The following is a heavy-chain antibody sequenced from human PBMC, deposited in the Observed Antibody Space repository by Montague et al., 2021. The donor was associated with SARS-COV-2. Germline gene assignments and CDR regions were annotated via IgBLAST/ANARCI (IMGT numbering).Heavy chain of an antibody. CDR3: ARSRANVPSRPGFDY. J-gene: IGHJ4*02. CDR2: MYYTGHT. V-gene: IGHV4-59*01. CDR1: GGSISRYF. D-gene: IGHD6-6*01. Sequence: SETLSLTCTVSGGSISRYFWNWIRQTPGKGLEWIGYMYYTGHTNYNPSLESRVTMPVDPSKNQFSLTLTSVTAADTAVYYCARSRANVPSRPGFDYWGQGALVTVSS.